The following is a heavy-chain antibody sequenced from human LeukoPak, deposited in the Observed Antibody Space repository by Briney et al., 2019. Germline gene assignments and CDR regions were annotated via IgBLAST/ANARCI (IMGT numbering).Heavy chain of an antibody. Sequence: ASVKVSCKASGGTFSSYAISWVRQAPGQGLEWMGGIIPIFGTANYAQKFQGRVTITTDESTSTAYMELSSLRAEDTAVYYCARGRGSYYFDYWGQGTLVTVSS. CDR1: GGTFSSYA. V-gene: IGHV1-69*05. CDR3: ARGRGSYYFDY. D-gene: IGHD1-26*01. CDR2: IIPIFGTA. J-gene: IGHJ4*02.